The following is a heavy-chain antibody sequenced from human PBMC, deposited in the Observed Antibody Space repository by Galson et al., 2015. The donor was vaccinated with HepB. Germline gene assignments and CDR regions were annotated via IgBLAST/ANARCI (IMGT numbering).Heavy chain of an antibody. V-gene: IGHV3-64D*06. CDR2: ISSNGGST. D-gene: IGHD3-10*01. Sequence: SLRLSCAASGFTFSSYAMHWVRQAPGKGLEYVSAISSNGGSTYYADSVKGRFTISRDNSKNTLYLQMSSLRAEDTAVYYCVNMGKVILTGYFQHWGQGTLVTVSS. CDR1: GFTFSSYA. J-gene: IGHJ1*01. CDR3: VNMGKVILTGYFQH.